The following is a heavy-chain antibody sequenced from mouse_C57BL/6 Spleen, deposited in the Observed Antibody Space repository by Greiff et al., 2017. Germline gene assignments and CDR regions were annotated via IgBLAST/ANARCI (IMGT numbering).Heavy chain of an antibody. CDR1: GFNFKNTY. D-gene: IGHD1-1*01. V-gene: IGHV14-3*01. CDR2: IDPANGNT. J-gene: IGHJ1*03. CDR3: ASHYYYARRSLYFDV. Sequence: VQLQQPVAELVRPGASVKLSCTASGFNFKNTYMHWVKQRPEQGLEWIGRIDPANGNTNYAPKFQGKATITVDTSSNTAYLQLSSLTSEDTAIYYGASHYYYARRSLYFDVWGTGTTGT.